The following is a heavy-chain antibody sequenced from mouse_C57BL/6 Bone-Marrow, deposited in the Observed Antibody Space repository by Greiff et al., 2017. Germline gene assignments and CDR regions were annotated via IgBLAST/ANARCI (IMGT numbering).Heavy chain of an antibody. J-gene: IGHJ1*03. V-gene: IGHV3-6*01. D-gene: IGHD1-1*01. CDR3: ARETYGSSYWYFDV. CDR1: GYSITSGYY. Sequence: EVQLQESGPGLVKPSQSLSLTCSVTGYSITSGYYWNWIRQFPGNKQEWMGYISYDGSNNYNPSLKNRISITRDTSKNPFFLKLNSVTTEDTATYYCARETYGSSYWYFDVWGTGTTVTVSS. CDR2: ISYDGSN.